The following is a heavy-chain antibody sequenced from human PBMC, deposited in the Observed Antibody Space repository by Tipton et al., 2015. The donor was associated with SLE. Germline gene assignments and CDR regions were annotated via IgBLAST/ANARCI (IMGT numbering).Heavy chain of an antibody. J-gene: IGHJ4*02. CDR1: GGSISSYY. CDR3: ARGEGYCSGGSCYLHY. V-gene: IGHV4-59*01. CDR2: IYYSGST. Sequence: TLSLTCAVYGGSISSYYWNWIRQPPGKGLEWIAYIYYSGSTNYNPSLNSRVTISVDTSKNQFSLKLSSVTAADTAVYYCARGEGYCSGGSCYLHYWGQGTLVTVSS. D-gene: IGHD2-15*01.